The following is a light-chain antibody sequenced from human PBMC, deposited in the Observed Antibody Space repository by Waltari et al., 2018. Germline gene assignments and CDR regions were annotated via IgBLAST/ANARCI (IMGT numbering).Light chain of an antibody. CDR3: QQRNNWPLT. J-gene: IGKJ4*01. CDR2: DTS. CDR1: QKVRNF. Sequence: DTVLTQSPATLSLSPGERATLSCRASQKVRNFLAWYQQKPGQAPRLLIYDTSNRATGIPARFSGSGFGTDFTLTITSLEPEDVAVYYCQQRNNWPLTFGGGTKVEIK. V-gene: IGKV3-11*01.